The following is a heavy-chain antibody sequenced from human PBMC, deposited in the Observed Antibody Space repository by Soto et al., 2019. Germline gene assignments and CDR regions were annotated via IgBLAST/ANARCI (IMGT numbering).Heavy chain of an antibody. CDR3: ARLPVAGTGADY. CDR2: ISSGSTYI. V-gene: IGHV3-21*01. Sequence: GGSLRLSCVDSGFIFSSYNLNWVRQAPGKGLEWVSSISSGSTYIDYADSVKGRFTISRDNAKSSLYLQMNSLRAEDTAVYYCARLPVAGTGADYWGQGTLVTVSS. CDR1: GFIFSSYN. D-gene: IGHD6-19*01. J-gene: IGHJ4*02.